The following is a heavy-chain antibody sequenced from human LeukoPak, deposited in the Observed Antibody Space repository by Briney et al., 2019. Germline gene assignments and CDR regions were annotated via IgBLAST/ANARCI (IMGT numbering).Heavy chain of an antibody. J-gene: IGHJ4*02. CDR2: IKSKTDGGTT. D-gene: IGHD3-16*02. V-gene: IGHV3-15*01. Sequence: GGSLRLSCAASGFTFSNAWTSWGRQAPGKGQEWVGRIKSKTDGGTTDYAAPVKGRFTISRDDSKNTLYLQMNSLKTEDTAVYYCTTDHYDYVWGSYRPDYWGQGTLVTVSS. CDR3: TTDHYDYVWGSYRPDY. CDR1: GFTFSNAW.